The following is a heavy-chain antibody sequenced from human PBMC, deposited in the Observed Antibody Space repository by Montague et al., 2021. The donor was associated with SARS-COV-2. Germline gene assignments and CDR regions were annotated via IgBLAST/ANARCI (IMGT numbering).Heavy chain of an antibody. CDR1: GFTFSSYS. Sequence: SLRLSCAASGFTFSSYSMNWVRQAPGKGLEWVSYISSSSNPIYYADSVQGRFTISRDNAKNSLHLQMNSLRAEDTAVYYCARDRGGSVSGGPYYYGMDVWGQGTTVTVSS. J-gene: IGHJ6*02. CDR2: ISSSSNPI. CDR3: ARDRGGSVSGGPYYYGMDV. V-gene: IGHV3-48*04. D-gene: IGHD3-10*01.